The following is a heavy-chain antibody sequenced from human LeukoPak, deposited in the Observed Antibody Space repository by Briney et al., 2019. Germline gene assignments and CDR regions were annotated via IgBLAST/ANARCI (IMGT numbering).Heavy chain of an antibody. V-gene: IGHV3-21*01. CDR2: VSSSSSYI. CDR1: GFTFSSYS. Sequence: GGSLRLSCAASGFTFSSYSMTWVRQAPGKGLEWVSSVSSSSSYIYYADSVKGRFTISRDNAKNSLYLQMNSLRAEDTAVYYCARVMRYSYYFDYWGQGTLVTVSS. D-gene: IGHD1-1*01. J-gene: IGHJ4*02. CDR3: ARVMRYSYYFDY.